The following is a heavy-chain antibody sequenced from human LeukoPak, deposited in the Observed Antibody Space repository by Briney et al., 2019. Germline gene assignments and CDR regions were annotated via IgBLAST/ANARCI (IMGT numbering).Heavy chain of an antibody. Sequence: SETLSLTCAVYGGSFSGYYWSWIRQPPGKGLEWIGEINHSGSTNYNPSLKSRVTISVDTSKNQFSLKLSSVTAADTAVYYCARTSRWGYCSSTSCYMRDYWGQGTLVTVSS. J-gene: IGHJ4*02. CDR1: GGSFSGYY. CDR2: INHSGST. CDR3: ARTSRWGYCSSTSCYMRDY. D-gene: IGHD2-2*02. V-gene: IGHV4-34*01.